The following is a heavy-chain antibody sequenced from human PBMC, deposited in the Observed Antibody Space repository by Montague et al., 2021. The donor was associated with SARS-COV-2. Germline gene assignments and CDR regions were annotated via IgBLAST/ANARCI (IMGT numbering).Heavy chain of an antibody. CDR1: GGSISSSSYY. J-gene: IGHJ5*02. Sequence: SETLSLTCTVSGGSISSSSYYWGWIRPPPGKGLEWIGSIYYSVSTYYNPSLKSRVTISVDTSKNQFSLKLISVTAADTAVYYCARQEPIVVVVAAARGWFDAWGQGTLVTVSS. D-gene: IGHD2-15*01. CDR3: ARQEPIVVVVAAARGWFDA. V-gene: IGHV4-39*01. CDR2: IYYSVST.